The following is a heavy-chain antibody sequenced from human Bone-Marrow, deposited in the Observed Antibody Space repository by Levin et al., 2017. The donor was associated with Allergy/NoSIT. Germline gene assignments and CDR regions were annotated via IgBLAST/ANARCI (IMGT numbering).Heavy chain of an antibody. J-gene: IGHJ6*02. D-gene: IGHD3-9*01. V-gene: IGHV3-30*04. CDR3: ARDSLRYIYGMDF. CDR2: ISFDGRDK. CDR1: GFTFSSFS. Sequence: GGSLRLSCATSGFTFSSFSMHWVRQAPGKGLEWVASISFDGRDKFYAASVQGRFTVTRDTSRNTMDLQMNTLRAEDTAVYYCARDSLRYIYGMDFWGQGTTVTVSS.